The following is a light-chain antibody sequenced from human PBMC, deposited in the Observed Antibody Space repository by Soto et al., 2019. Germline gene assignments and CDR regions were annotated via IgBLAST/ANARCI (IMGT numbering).Light chain of an antibody. J-gene: IGLJ1*01. CDR3: SSYTSSSLYV. CDR2: DVS. Sequence: ALTQPASVSGSPGQSITISCTGTSSDVGGSNYVSWYQQLPGKAPKLMIYDVSDRPSGVSNRFSGSKSGNTASLTISGLQAEDEADYYCSSYTSSSLYVFGTGTKLTVL. CDR1: SSDVGGSNY. V-gene: IGLV2-14*01.